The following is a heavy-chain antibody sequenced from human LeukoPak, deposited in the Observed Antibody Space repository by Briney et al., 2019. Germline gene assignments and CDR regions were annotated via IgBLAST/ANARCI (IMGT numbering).Heavy chain of an antibody. Sequence: GGSLRLSCAASGFTFSSYAMSWVRQAPGKGLAWVSTISGGSGSTYCADSVKGRFTISRDNSKNTLYLQMNSLRAEDTAVYYCARKNGMDVWGQGTTVTVSS. J-gene: IGHJ6*02. CDR1: GFTFSSYA. CDR2: ISGGSGST. CDR3: ARKNGMDV. V-gene: IGHV3-23*01.